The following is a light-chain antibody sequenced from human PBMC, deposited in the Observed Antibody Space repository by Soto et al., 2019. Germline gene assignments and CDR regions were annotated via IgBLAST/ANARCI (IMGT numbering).Light chain of an antibody. Sequence: QSALTQPASVSGSPGQSITISCTGTSSDVGDYNYVSWYQQHPGKAPKLIIYGVSNRPSGISNRFSGSKSGNTASLTISGLQAEDEGDYFCSSYTSTNPLVFGGGTKLTVL. CDR1: SSDVGDYNY. CDR3: SSYTSTNPLV. J-gene: IGLJ2*01. V-gene: IGLV2-14*01. CDR2: GVS.